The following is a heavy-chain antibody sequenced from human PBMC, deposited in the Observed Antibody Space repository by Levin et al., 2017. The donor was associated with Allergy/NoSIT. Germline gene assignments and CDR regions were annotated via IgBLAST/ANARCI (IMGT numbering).Heavy chain of an antibody. D-gene: IGHD6-13*01. CDR1: GFTFSSYW. V-gene: IGHV3-7*01. Sequence: GESLKISCAASGFTFSSYWMSWVRQAPGKGLEWVANIKQDGSEKYYVDSVKGRFTISRDNAKNSLYLQMNSLRAEDTAVYYCARDRGGIAAAEFDYWGQGTLVTVSS. CDR3: ARDRGGIAAAEFDY. J-gene: IGHJ4*02. CDR2: IKQDGSEK.